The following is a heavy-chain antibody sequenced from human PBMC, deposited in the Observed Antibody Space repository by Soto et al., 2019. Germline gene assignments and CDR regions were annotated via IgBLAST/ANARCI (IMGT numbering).Heavy chain of an antibody. V-gene: IGHV4-59*01. Sequence: SETLSLTCSVSGDSIRNYYWSWIRQPPGKGLEWIGYIYDSGRTNYNPSLKSRVTTSVDTSKNQFSLKLSSVTAADTAVYYCARGRKDSSGYLYYFDYWGQGTLVTVSS. J-gene: IGHJ4*01. CDR2: IYDSGRT. D-gene: IGHD3-22*01. CDR1: GDSIRNYY. CDR3: ARGRKDSSGYLYYFDY.